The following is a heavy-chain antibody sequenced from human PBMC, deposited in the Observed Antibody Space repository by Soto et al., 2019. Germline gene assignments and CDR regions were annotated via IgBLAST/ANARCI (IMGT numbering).Heavy chain of an antibody. V-gene: IGHV1-69*01. CDR2: IIPIFGTA. CDR3: ARGRTGSSGYYWWYFDL. D-gene: IGHD3-22*01. J-gene: IGHJ2*01. CDR1: GGTFSSYA. Sequence: QVQLVQSGAEVKKPGSSVKVSCKASGGTFSSYAISWVRQAPGQGLEWMGGIIPIFGTANYAQKFQGRVTITADESTSTAYMELSSLRSDDTAVYYCARGRTGSSGYYWWYFDLWGRGTLVTVSS.